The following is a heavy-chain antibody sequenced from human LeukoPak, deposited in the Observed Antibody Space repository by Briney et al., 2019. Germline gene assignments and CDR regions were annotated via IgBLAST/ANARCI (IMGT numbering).Heavy chain of an antibody. Sequence: GGSLRLSCAASGFTFRNYGMHWVRQAPGKGLEWVAVIWYDGSNKYYADSVKGRFTISRDNSKNTLYLQMNTLRAEDTAVYYCAKDMYSSSPYYYYMDVWGKGTTVTVSS. CDR2: IWYDGSNK. V-gene: IGHV3-33*06. CDR3: AKDMYSSSPYYYYMDV. J-gene: IGHJ6*03. D-gene: IGHD6-6*01. CDR1: GFTFRNYG.